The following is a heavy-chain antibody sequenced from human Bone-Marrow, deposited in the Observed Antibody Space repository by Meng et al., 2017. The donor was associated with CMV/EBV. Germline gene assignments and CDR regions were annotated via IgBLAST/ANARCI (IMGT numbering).Heavy chain of an antibody. J-gene: IGHJ6*02. V-gene: IGHV3-7*01. D-gene: IGHD3-22*01. Sequence: GGSLRLSCAASGFTFSSYWMSWVRQAPGKGLEWVANIKQDGSEKYYVDSVKGRFTISRDNAKNSLYLQMNSLRAEDTAVYYCARESGWLFPLGGYYYGMDVWGQGTTVTVSS. CDR2: IKQDGSEK. CDR1: GFTFSSYW. CDR3: ARESGWLFPLGGYYYGMDV.